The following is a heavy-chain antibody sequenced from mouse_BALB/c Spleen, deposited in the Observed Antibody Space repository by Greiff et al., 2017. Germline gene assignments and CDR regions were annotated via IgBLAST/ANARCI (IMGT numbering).Heavy chain of an antibody. CDR1: GYTFTSYT. CDR3: ARGGIYYGNYGAMDY. CDR2: INPSSGYT. D-gene: IGHD2-1*01. J-gene: IGHJ4*01. Sequence: QVQLKESGAELARPGASVKMSCKASGYTFTSYTMHWVKQSPGPGLEWIGYINPSSGYTNYNQKFKDKATLTADKSSSTAYMQLSSLTSEDSAVYYCARGGIYYGNYGAMDYWGQGTSVTVSS. V-gene: IGHV1-4*01.